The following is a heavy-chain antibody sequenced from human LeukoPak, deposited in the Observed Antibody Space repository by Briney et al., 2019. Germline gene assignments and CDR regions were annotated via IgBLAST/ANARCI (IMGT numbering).Heavy chain of an antibody. CDR2: MNPNNGNT. V-gene: IGHV1-8*01. D-gene: IGHD2-2*01. CDR1: GYTFTSYD. Sequence: ASVKVSCKASGYTFTSYDINWVRQATGQGLEWMGWMNPNNGNTGYAQKFQGRVTMTRNTSISTAYMELSSLRSEDTAVYYCARGRGYCSSTSCYLGLYMDVWGKGTTVTVSS. CDR3: ARGRGYCSSTSCYLGLYMDV. J-gene: IGHJ6*03.